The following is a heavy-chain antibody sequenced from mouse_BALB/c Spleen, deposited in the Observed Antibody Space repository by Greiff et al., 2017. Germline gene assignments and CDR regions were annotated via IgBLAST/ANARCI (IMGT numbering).Heavy chain of an antibody. D-gene: IGHD2-4*01. CDR2: ISSGGSYT. CDR3: ARQEGDYDVGFAY. Sequence: EVHLVESGGDLVKPGGSLKLSCAASGFTFSSYGMSWVRQTPDKRLEWVATISSGGSYTYYPDSVKGRFTISRDNAKNTLYLQMSSLKSEDTAMYYCARQEGDYDVGFAYWGQGTLVTVSA. J-gene: IGHJ3*01. CDR1: GFTFSSYG. V-gene: IGHV5-6*01.